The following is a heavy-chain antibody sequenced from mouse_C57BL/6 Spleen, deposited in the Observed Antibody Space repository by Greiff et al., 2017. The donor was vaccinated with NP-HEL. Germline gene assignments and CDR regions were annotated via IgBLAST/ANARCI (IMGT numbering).Heavy chain of an antibody. V-gene: IGHV5-12*01. CDR1: GFTFSDYY. J-gene: IGHJ3*01. CDR3: ARGLTTVVATPFAY. Sequence: EVMLVESGGGLVQPGGSLKLSCAASGFTFSDYYMYWVRQTPEKRLEWVAYISNGGGSTYYPDTVKGRFTISRDNAKNTLYLQMSRLKSEDTAMYYCARGLTTVVATPFAYWGQGTLVTVSA. CDR2: ISNGGGST. D-gene: IGHD1-1*01.